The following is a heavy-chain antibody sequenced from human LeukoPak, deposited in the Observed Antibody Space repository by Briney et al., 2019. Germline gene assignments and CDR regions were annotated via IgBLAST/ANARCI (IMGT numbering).Heavy chain of an antibody. Sequence: PGGSLRLSCAASGFTLSTFEMHWVRQAPGKGLEWVAYISGSGSTLSYADSVKGRLTISRDNAKNSLYLQMNSLRAEDTAVYYCYGANAEHWGQGTLVTVSS. CDR1: GFTLSTFE. J-gene: IGHJ1*01. D-gene: IGHD4-23*01. V-gene: IGHV3-48*03. CDR3: YGANAEH. CDR2: ISGSGSTL.